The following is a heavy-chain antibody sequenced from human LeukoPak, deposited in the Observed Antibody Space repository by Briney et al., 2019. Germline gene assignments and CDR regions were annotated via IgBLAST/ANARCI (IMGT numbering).Heavy chain of an antibody. V-gene: IGHV1-2*02. CDR3: ARVGYCTHGVCYSMDV. CDR1: GYTFTGHY. Sequence: GASVKVSCKASGYTFTGHYIHRVRQAPGQGFEWMGWINPNSGGPNYAQKFQGRVTMTRDTSISTASMELSRLRSDDTAVYYCARVGYCTHGVCYSMDVWGKGTTVTVSS. CDR2: INPNSGGP. J-gene: IGHJ6*03. D-gene: IGHD2-8*01.